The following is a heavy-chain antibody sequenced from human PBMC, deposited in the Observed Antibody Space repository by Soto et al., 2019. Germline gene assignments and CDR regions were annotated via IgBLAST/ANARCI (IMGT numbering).Heavy chain of an antibody. CDR3: ARYYGDFRPEGSLGDWFDP. CDR1: GGSFSGYY. D-gene: IGHD4-17*01. J-gene: IGHJ5*02. Sequence: QVQLQQWGAGLLKPSETLSLTCAVYGGSFSGYYWSWIRQPPGKGLEWIGEINHSGSTNYNPSLKSRVTMSVDTSKNQFSLKLSSVTAADTAVYYCARYYGDFRPEGSLGDWFDPWGQGTLVTVSS. CDR2: INHSGST. V-gene: IGHV4-34*01.